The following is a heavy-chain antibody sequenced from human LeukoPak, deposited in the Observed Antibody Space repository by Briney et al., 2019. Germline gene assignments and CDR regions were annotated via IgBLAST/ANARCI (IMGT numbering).Heavy chain of an antibody. Sequence: SETLSLTCTVSGGSISSGGYYWSWIRQPPGKGLEWIGYIYHSGSTYYNPSLKSRVTISVDTSRNQFSLKLSSVTAADTAVYYCAREPGRGDYYYGMDVWGQGTTVTVSS. V-gene: IGHV4-30-2*01. D-gene: IGHD3-10*01. CDR1: GGSISSGGYY. CDR3: AREPGRGDYYYGMDV. J-gene: IGHJ6*02. CDR2: IYHSGST.